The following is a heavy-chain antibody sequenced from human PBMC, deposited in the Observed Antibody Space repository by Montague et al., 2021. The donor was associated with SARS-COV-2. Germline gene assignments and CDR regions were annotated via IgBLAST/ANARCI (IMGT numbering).Heavy chain of an antibody. CDR3: ARPLVRGVAKAFDI. D-gene: IGHD3-10*01. CDR2: IYYSGTT. J-gene: IGHJ3*02. Sequence: SETLSLTCTVSGGSITRNYYWCWIRQPPGKGLAWVGNIYYSGTTFNNPSLESRVTISVDASKNQFSLILTSVTAAETAVYYFARPLVRGVAKAFDIWGKGALVIVSS. V-gene: IGHV4-39*01. CDR1: GGSITRNYY.